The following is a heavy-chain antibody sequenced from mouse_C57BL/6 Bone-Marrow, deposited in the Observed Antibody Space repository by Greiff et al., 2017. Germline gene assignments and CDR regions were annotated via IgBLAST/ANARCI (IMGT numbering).Heavy chain of an antibody. Sequence: QVQLQRPGAELVKPGASVKLSCKASGYTFTSYWMHWVKQRPGQGLEWIGMIHPNSGSTNYNEKFKSKATLTVDKSSSTAYMQLSSLTSEDSAVYYCASEGFYYSYYYAMDYWGQGTSVTVSS. J-gene: IGHJ4*01. D-gene: IGHD2-1*01. CDR2: IHPNSGST. V-gene: IGHV1-64*01. CDR3: ASEGFYYSYYYAMDY. CDR1: GYTFTSYW.